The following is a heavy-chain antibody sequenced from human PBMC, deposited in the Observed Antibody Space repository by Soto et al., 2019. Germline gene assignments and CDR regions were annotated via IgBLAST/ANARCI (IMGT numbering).Heavy chain of an antibody. V-gene: IGHV4-59*01. Sequence: SETLSLTCTVSGGSISSYYWSWIRQPPGKGLEWIGYIYYSGSTNYNPSLKSRVTISVDTSKNQFSLKLSSVTAADTAVYYCARDSLYYYDSSGYYYYYGMDVWGQGTTVTVSS. CDR2: IYYSGST. CDR1: GGSISSYY. D-gene: IGHD3-22*01. J-gene: IGHJ6*02. CDR3: ARDSLYYYDSSGYYYYYGMDV.